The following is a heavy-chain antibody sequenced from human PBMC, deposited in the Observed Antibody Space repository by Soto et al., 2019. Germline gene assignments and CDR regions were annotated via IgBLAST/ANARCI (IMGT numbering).Heavy chain of an antibody. J-gene: IGHJ4*02. V-gene: IGHV4-59*01. CDR1: GGSISSFY. CDR2: IYFRGST. Sequence: PSETLSLTCTVSGGSISSFYWSWIRQPPGKGLEWIGYIYFRGSTKYNPSLNSRVTISVDTSKNQLSLKLRSVTAADTAVYYCARGGHYYESSGSYFDYWGQGTLVTVSS. CDR3: ARGGHYYESSGSYFDY. D-gene: IGHD3-22*01.